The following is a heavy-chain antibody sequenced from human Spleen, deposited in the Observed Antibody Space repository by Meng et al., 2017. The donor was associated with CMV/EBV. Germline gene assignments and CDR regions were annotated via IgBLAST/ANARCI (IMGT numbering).Heavy chain of an antibody. CDR3: ARETTGTTAGRWFDP. CDR1: GGPITSYY. J-gene: IGHJ5*02. D-gene: IGHD1-7*01. CDR2: IYTSGST. Sequence: VSGGPITSYYWSWIRQHAGKGLEWIGRIYTSGSTNYNPSLKSRLTMSVDTSNNQFSLKLSSLTAADTAVYYCARETTGTTAGRWFDPWGQGTLVTVSS. V-gene: IGHV4-4*07.